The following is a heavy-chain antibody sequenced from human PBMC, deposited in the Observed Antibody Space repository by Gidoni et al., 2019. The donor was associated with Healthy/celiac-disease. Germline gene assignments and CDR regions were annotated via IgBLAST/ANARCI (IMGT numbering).Heavy chain of an antibody. V-gene: IGHV4-30-2*01. D-gene: IGHD3-9*01. CDR3: AKRYFDWTLDP. Sequence: QLQLQESGSGLVKPSQTLSLTCAVSGGPISSGGYSWSWIRQPPGKGLEWIGYIYHSGSTYYNPSLKSRVTISVDRSKNQFSLKLSSVTAADTAVYYCAKRYFDWTLDPWGQGTLVTVSS. CDR2: IYHSGST. CDR1: GGPISSGGYS. J-gene: IGHJ5*02.